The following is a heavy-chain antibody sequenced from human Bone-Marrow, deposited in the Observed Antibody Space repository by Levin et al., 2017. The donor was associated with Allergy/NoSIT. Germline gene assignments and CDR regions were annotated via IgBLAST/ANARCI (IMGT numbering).Heavy chain of an antibody. V-gene: IGHV4-59*01. CDR2: VHFSGNT. J-gene: IGHJ4*02. D-gene: IGHD3-3*01. Sequence: MASETLSLTCTVSGGSISSYYWNWIRQSPGKGLEGIGYVHFSGNTDYNPSLKSRVTISKDTSKNQFSLSLTSVTPADTAVYYCARGFWSAYFDYWGRGSLVIVSS. CDR3: ARGFWSAYFDY. CDR1: GGSISSYY.